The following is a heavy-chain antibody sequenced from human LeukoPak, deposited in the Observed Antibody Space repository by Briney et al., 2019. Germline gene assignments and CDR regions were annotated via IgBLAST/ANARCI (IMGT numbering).Heavy chain of an antibody. D-gene: IGHD3-10*01. V-gene: IGHV1-18*01. Sequence: ASGKVSCKASGYTFTSYGISWVRQAPGQALEWMGWISAYNGNTNYAQKLQGRVTMTTDTSTSTAYMELRSLRSDDTAVYYCARDLAYYYGSGSYLDYWGQGTLVTVSS. CDR1: GYTFTSYG. J-gene: IGHJ4*02. CDR2: ISAYNGNT. CDR3: ARDLAYYYGSGSYLDY.